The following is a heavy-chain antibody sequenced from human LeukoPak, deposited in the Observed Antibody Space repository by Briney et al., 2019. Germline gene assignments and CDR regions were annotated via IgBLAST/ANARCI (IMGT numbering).Heavy chain of an antibody. D-gene: IGHD3-10*01. J-gene: IGHJ4*02. CDR3: AKSFITMVRGVITETLDY. V-gene: IGHV3-30*02. CDR2: IRYDGSNK. CDR1: GFTFRDYG. Sequence: TGGSLRLSCAASGFTFRDYGMHWVRQAPGKGLEWVAFIRYDGSNKYYADSVKGRFTISRDNSKNTLYLQMNSLRAEDTAVYYCAKSFITMVRGVITETLDYWGQGTLVTVSS.